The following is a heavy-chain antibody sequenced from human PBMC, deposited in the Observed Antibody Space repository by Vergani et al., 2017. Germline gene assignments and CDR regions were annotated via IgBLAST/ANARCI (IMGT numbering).Heavy chain of an antibody. D-gene: IGHD3-22*01. Sequence: EVQLVESGGGLVQPGGSLRLSCAASGFTFSSYSMNWVRQAPGKGLEWVSYISSSSTIYYADSVKGRFTISRDNAKNSLYLQMNSLRDEDTAVYYCARPPDRSGLGLDWGQGTLVTVSS. V-gene: IGHV3-48*02. J-gene: IGHJ4*02. CDR2: ISSSSTI. CDR1: GFTFSSYS. CDR3: ARPPDRSGLGLD.